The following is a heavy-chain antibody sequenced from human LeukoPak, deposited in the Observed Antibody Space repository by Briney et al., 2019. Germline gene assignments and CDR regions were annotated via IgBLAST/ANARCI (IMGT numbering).Heavy chain of an antibody. J-gene: IGHJ3*02. CDR3: AREVWTSNAFDI. CDR2: IGSSSSTI. D-gene: IGHD2-21*01. V-gene: IGHV3-48*04. CDR1: GFTFSSYS. Sequence: PGGSLRLSCAASGFTFSSYSMNWVRQAPGKGLEWVSYIGSSSSTIYYADSVKGRFTISRDNAKNSLYLQMNSLRAEDTAVYYCAREVWTSNAFDIWGQGTMVTVSS.